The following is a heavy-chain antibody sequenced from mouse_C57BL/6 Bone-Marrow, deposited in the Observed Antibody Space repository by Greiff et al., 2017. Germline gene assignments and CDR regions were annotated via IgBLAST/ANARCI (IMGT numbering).Heavy chain of an antibody. CDR3: VCGNYLAWFAY. Sequence: EVQRVESGGGLVKPGGSLKLSCAASGFTFSDYGMHWVRQAPEKGLEWVAYISSGSSTIYYADTVKGRFTISRDNAKNTLFLQMTSLRSEDTAMEYCVCGNYLAWFAYWGKGTLVTVSA. J-gene: IGHJ3*01. V-gene: IGHV5-17*01. CDR2: ISSGSSTI. CDR1: GFTFSDYG. D-gene: IGHD2-1*01.